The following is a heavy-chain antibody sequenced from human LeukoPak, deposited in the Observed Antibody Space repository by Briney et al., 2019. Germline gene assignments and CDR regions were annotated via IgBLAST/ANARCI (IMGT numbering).Heavy chain of an antibody. CDR2: TYYRSKWSS. CDR1: GDSVSNNIAA. Sequence: SQTLSLTCVISGDSVSNNIAAWNWIRQSPSRGLEWLGRTYYRSKWSSDYGPSVRGRINITPDPSKNQFSLHLYSVTPEDTAMYYCAREGYSGYDYSDYWGQGTLVTVSS. J-gene: IGHJ4*02. CDR3: AREGYSGYDYSDY. D-gene: IGHD5-12*01. V-gene: IGHV6-1*01.